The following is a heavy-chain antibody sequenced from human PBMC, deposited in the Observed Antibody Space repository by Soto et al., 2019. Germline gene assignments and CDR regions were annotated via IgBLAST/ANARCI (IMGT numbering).Heavy chain of an antibody. V-gene: IGHV4-39*01. CDR1: GGSISSSSYY. CDR2: IYYSGST. J-gene: IGHJ3*02. D-gene: IGHD6-19*01. CDR3: ASRIAVAGTSAFDI. Sequence: SETLSLTCTVSGGSISSSSYYWGWIRQPPGKELEWIGSIYYSGSTYYNPSLKSRVTVSVDTSKYQFSLKLSSVTAADTALYYCASRIAVAGTSAFDIWGQGTMVTVSS.